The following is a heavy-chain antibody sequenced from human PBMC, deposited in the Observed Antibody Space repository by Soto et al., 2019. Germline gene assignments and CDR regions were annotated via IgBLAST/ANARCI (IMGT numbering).Heavy chain of an antibody. CDR1: GGTLTNYA. CDR2: IIHRFGTA. D-gene: IGHD2-15*01. J-gene: IGHJ4*02. Sequence: VLLVQSGAEVKKPGSSVRVSCKASGGTLTNYAISWVRQAPGQGLEWMGGIIHRFGTANYAQNFQARVSXXXXXXXXXXXXXXXXXXXXXXXXXXXXXXXXXSWLPVVYFHSWGQGTLVTVSS. V-gene: IGHV1-69*01. CDR3: XXXXXXSWLPVVYFHS.